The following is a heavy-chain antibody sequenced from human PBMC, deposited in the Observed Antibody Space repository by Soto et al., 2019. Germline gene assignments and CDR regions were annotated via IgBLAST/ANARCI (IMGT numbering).Heavy chain of an antibody. D-gene: IGHD5-12*01. V-gene: IGHV1-3*01. CDR2: INAGNGNT. CDR3: ARGPLRNWFDP. CDR1: GYTFTSYA. Sequence: ASLKVSCKASGYTFTSYAMHWVRQAPGQRLEWMGWINAGNGNTKYSQKFQGRVTITKNTSASTAYMELSSLRSEDTAVYYCARGPLRNWFDPWGQGTLVTVSS. J-gene: IGHJ5*02.